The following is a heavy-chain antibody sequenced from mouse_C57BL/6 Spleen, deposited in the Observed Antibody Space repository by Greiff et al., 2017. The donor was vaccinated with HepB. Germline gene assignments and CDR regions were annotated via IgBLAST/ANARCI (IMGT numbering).Heavy chain of an antibody. Sequence: VQLQQSGAELVKPGASVKISCKASGYAFSSYWMNWVKQRPGKGLEWIGQIYPGDGDTNYNGKFKGKATLTADKSSSTAYMQLSSLTSEDSAVYFCARSLYYSNPWFAYWGQGTLVTVSA. CDR1: GYAFSSYW. CDR3: ARSLYYSNPWFAY. CDR2: IYPGDGDT. J-gene: IGHJ3*01. D-gene: IGHD2-5*01. V-gene: IGHV1-80*01.